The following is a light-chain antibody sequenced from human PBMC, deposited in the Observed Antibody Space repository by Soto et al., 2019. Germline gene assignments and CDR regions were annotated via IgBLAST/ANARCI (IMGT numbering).Light chain of an antibody. V-gene: IGKV3-20*01. CDR2: GAS. J-gene: IGKJ1*01. CDR3: QQYGSSPRT. CDR1: QNINQNY. Sequence: IVLTQSPGTLSLSPGARAAPSWRASQNINQNYVAWSQQKPGQAPRLLLDGASMRAIGIPDKVGGSGVGTDCTLTISRLEPEDFAMYDCQQYGSSPRTVGQGTKVEIK.